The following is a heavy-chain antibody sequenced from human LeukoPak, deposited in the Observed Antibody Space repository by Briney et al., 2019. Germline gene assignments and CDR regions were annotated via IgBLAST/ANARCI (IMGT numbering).Heavy chain of an antibody. CDR1: GFTFSNYV. J-gene: IGHJ6*02. CDR2: ISGSGGNT. D-gene: IGHD2-15*01. V-gene: IGHV3-23*01. CDR3: VRGYSFGPYGMDV. Sequence: GGSLRLSCAASGFTFSNYVMSWVRQAPGKSLEWVSDISGSGGNTHYADSVKGRFTISRDNSKNTLYLQMSCVTSEDTAVYFCVRGYSFGPYGMDVWGQGTTVTVSS.